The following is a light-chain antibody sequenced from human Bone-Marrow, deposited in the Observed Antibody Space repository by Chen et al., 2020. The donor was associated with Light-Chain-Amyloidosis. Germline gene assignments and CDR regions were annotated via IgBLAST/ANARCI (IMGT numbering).Light chain of an antibody. CDR3: MQALQTPRT. Sequence: DTVMTQSPLSLPVAPGEPASISCRSSQSLLHSNGYNYVDWYLQKPGQSPQLLIYLGSNRAAGVPDRFSGSGSGTDCTLKISRVEAEDVGVYYCMQALQTPRTFVQGTKVEIK. CDR1: QSLLHSNGYNY. J-gene: IGKJ1*01. V-gene: IGKV2-28*01. CDR2: LGS.